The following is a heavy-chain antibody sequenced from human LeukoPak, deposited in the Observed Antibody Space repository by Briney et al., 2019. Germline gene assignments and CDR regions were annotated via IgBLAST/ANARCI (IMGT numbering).Heavy chain of an antibody. D-gene: IGHD2-15*01. J-gene: IGHJ4*02. Sequence: GGSLRLSCAASGFTFSSYAMYWVRQAPGKGLQWVATILYDGSNKYYVDSVKGRFTISRDNSKNTLYLQMNSLRADDTAVYYCAKGVKGWTSFDYWGQGTLVTVSS. CDR3: AKGVKGWTSFDY. V-gene: IGHV3-30*04. CDR2: ILYDGSNK. CDR1: GFTFSSYA.